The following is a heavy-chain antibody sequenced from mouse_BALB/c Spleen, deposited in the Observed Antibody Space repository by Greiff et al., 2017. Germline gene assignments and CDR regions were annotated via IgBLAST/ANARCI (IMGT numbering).Heavy chain of an antibody. V-gene: IGHV1-9*01. D-gene: IGHD4-1*01. CDR2: ILPGSGST. Sequence: VQLQQSGAELMKPGASVKISCKATGYTFSSYWIEWVKQRPGHGLEWIGEILPGSGSTNYNEKFKGKATFTADTSSNTAYMQLSSLTSEDSAVDYCARCGTRWYFDVWGAGTTVTVSS. CDR1: GYTFSSYW. CDR3: ARCGTRWYFDV. J-gene: IGHJ1*01.